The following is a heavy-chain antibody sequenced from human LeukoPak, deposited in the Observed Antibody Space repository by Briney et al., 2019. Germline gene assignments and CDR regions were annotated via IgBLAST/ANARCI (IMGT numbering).Heavy chain of an antibody. Sequence: GGSLRLSCAASGFTFSSYSMNRVRQAPGKGLEWVSYISSSSSTIYYADSVKGRFTISRDNAKNSLYLQMNSLRDEDTAVYYCARSVVKSDFWSGYYYYYGMDVWGQGTTVTVSS. CDR1: GFTFSSYS. CDR3: ARSVVKSDFWSGYYYYYGMDV. D-gene: IGHD3-3*01. J-gene: IGHJ6*02. CDR2: ISSSSSTI. V-gene: IGHV3-48*02.